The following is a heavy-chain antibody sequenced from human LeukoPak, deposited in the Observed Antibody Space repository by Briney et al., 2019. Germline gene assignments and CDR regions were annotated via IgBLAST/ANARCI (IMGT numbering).Heavy chain of an antibody. CDR3: AREKQSGGTSFDY. CDR2: VGVDERTI. CDR1: GFTFTGHS. D-gene: IGHD1-26*01. V-gene: IGHV3-30*04. Sequence: GGSLRLSCVASGFTFTGHSMHWVRQAPGKGLEWVAVVGVDERTIFYADSLKGRFTVSRDNSKNTVYLQMNSLRDEDTAFYYCAREKQSGGTSFDYWGQGSLVSVSS. J-gene: IGHJ4*02.